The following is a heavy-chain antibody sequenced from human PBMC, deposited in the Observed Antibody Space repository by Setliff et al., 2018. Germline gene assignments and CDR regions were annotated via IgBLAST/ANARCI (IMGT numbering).Heavy chain of an antibody. CDR1: GDSISSYY. V-gene: IGHV4-59*01. D-gene: IGHD7-27*01. J-gene: IGHJ5*02. CDR2: IYYSGST. Sequence: PSETLSLTCTVSGDSISSYYWSWIRQPPGKGLEWIGYIYYSGSTNYNPSLKSRVTVSVATFENHFSLKLNSLTAADTAVYYCARVTNWGLDLRFDPWGQGILVTVSS. CDR3: ARVTNWGLDLRFDP.